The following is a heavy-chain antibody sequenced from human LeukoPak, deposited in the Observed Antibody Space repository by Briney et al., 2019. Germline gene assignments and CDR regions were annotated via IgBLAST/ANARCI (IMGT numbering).Heavy chain of an antibody. CDR1: GFTFSSYA. D-gene: IGHD1-26*01. CDR2: ISGSGGST. Sequence: PGGSLRFSCAASGFTFSSYAMSWVRQAPGKGLEWVSAISGSGGSTYYADSVKGRFTISRDNSKTTLYLQMNSLRAEDTAVYYCAKEQRFYSGSYLGYWGQGTLVTVSS. CDR3: AKEQRFYSGSYLGY. J-gene: IGHJ4*02. V-gene: IGHV3-23*01.